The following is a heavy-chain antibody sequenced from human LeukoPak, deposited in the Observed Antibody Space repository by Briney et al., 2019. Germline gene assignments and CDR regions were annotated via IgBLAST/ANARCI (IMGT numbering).Heavy chain of an antibody. D-gene: IGHD3-10*01. J-gene: IGHJ6*03. CDR2: IYYSGST. CDR3: ATQGSGYYYYMDV. CDR1: GGSISSYY. Sequence: SETLSLTCTVSGGSISSYYWSWIRQPPGKGLEWIGYIYYSGSTNYNPSLKSRVTISVDTSKNQFSLKLSSVTAADTAVYYCATQGSGYYYYMDVWGKGTTVTVSS. V-gene: IGHV4-59*01.